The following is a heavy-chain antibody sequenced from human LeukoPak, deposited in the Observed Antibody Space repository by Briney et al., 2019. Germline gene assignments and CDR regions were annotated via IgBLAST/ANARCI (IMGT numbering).Heavy chain of an antibody. Sequence: GASVKVSCKASGGTFSSYAISWVRQAPGQGLEWMGGIIPIFGTANYAQKLQGRVTMTTDTSTSTAYMELRSLRSDDTAVYYCARNGVRRSSSWYGRGSFDYWGQGTLVTVSS. J-gene: IGHJ4*02. CDR1: GGTFSSYA. CDR3: ARNGVRRSSSWYGRGSFDY. D-gene: IGHD6-13*01. V-gene: IGHV1-69*05. CDR2: IIPIFGTA.